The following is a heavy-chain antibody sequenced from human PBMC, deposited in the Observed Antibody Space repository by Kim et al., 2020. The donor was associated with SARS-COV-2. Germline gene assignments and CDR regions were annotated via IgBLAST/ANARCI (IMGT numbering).Heavy chain of an antibody. D-gene: IGHD2-2*01. J-gene: IGHJ4*02. V-gene: IGHV3-30*07. Sequence: VKGRFTISRDNSQPTLYLQMNSLRAEDTAVYYCARGGYCSSTSCSEYFDYWGQGTLVTVSS. CDR3: ARGGYCSSTSCSEYFDY.